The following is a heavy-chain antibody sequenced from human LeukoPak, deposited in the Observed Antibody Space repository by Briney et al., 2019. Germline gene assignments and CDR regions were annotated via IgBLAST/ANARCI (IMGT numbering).Heavy chain of an antibody. CDR2: IYYSGST. D-gene: IGHD6-19*01. J-gene: IGHJ4*02. CDR1: AGSISRYY. V-gene: IGHV4-59*01. CDR3: ARDPRGGYSSAWYYFDY. Sequence: SETLSLTCSVSAGSISRYYWSWIRQPPGKGLEWIGYIYYSGSTDYNPSLKSRVTISLDTSKNQFSLKLSSVTAADTAVYYCARDPRGGYSSAWYYFDYWGQGTLVTVSS.